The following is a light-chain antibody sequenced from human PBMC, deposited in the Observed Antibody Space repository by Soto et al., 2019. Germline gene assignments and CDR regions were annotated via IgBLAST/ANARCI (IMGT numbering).Light chain of an antibody. CDR3: QQYGSSLCT. V-gene: IGKV3-20*01. CDR2: GAS. J-gene: IGKJ2*02. Sequence: ESALTQSPGTLSLSPGERATLSCRASQSVSSSYLAWYQQKPGQAPRLLIYGASSRATGLPDRFSGSGSGTDFPLTISRLEHEDVAVYYCQQYGSSLCTFGQGTKLEIK. CDR1: QSVSSSY.